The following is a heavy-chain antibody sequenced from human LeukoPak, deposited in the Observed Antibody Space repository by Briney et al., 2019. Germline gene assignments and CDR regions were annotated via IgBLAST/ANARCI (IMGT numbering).Heavy chain of an antibody. CDR2: INPNSGGT. V-gene: IGHV1-2*02. Sequence: ASVTVSCKASGYTFTGYYMHWVRQAPGQGLEWMGWINPNSGGTNYAQKFQGRVTMTRDTSISTAYMELSRLRSDDTAVYYCARDGIAVAGKGWFDPWGQGTLVTVSS. D-gene: IGHD6-19*01. J-gene: IGHJ5*02. CDR1: GYTFTGYY. CDR3: ARDGIAVAGKGWFDP.